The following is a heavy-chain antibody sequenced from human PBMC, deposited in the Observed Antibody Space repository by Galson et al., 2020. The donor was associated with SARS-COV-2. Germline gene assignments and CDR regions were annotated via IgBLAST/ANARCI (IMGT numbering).Heavy chain of an antibody. CDR3: ARWISGTYGRAD. J-gene: IGHJ4*02. CDR1: GFTFRSYW. D-gene: IGHD1-26*01. Sequence: GGSLRLSCAASGFTFRSYWMYWVRQAPGKGLVWVSRISNDGSVTTYADFVKGRFTTSRDNAQNTLYLQMNSVRAEDTAVYFCARWISGTYGRADWGQGTLVTVSS. CDR2: ISNDGSVT. V-gene: IGHV3-74*01.